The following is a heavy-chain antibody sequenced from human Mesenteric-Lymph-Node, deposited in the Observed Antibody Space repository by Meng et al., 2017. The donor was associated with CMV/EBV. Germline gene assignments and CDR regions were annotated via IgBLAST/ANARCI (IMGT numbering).Heavy chain of an antibody. CDR2: IHNSGTT. D-gene: IGHD2-8*02. CDR1: GFTFTTYG. CDR3: AKYGPGWCFDY. J-gene: IGHJ4*02. V-gene: IGHV3-NL1*01. Sequence: GGSLRLSCAASGFTFTTYGMHWVRQAPGKGLEWLSIIHNSGTTAYVESVRGRFTISRDDSKNTLFLQMVSLRAEDTAVYFCAKYGPGWCFDYWGQGTLVTVSS.